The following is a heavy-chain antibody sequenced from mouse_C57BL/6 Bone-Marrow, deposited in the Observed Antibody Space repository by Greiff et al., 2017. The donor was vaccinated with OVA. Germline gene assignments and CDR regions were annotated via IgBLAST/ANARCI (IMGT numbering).Heavy chain of an antibody. CDR1: GYTFTSYW. CDR2: IYPGSGST. Sequence: QVQLKESGAELVKPGASVKLSCKASGYTFTSYWITWVKQRPGQGLEWIGDIYPGSGSTNYNEKFKSKATLTVDTSSSTAYMQLSSLTSEDSAVYYCGYDYDGAWFAYWGRGTLVTVSA. CDR3: GYDYDGAWFAY. J-gene: IGHJ3*01. V-gene: IGHV1-55*01. D-gene: IGHD2-4*01.